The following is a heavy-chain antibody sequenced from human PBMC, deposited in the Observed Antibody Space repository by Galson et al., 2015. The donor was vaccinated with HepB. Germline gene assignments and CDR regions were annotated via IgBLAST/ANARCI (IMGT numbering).Heavy chain of an antibody. Sequence: SLRLSCAASGFTFSSYSVNWVRQAPGKGLEWVSSISSSSSYIYYADSVKGRFTISRDNAKNSLYLQMNSLRAEDTAVYYCARRGYCSSTSCYTDYWGQGTLVTVSS. CDR3: ARRGYCSSTSCYTDY. CDR2: ISSSSSYI. J-gene: IGHJ4*02. V-gene: IGHV3-21*01. D-gene: IGHD2-2*01. CDR1: GFTFSSYS.